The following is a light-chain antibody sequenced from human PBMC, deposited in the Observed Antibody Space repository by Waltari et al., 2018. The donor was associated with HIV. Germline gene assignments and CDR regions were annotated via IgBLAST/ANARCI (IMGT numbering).Light chain of an antibody. CDR1: QSLLNSNTYTY. CDR3: MQALQTPYT. V-gene: IGKV2-28*01. CDR2: LTS. J-gene: IGKJ2*01. Sequence: IVMTQSPLSLPVTPGEPASISCRSSQSLLNSNTYTYLDWYMQKPGQSPHLLIYLTSNRASVVPDRFSGSGSGTDFTLKISRVEAEDVGVYYCMQALQTPYTFGQGTKLEIK.